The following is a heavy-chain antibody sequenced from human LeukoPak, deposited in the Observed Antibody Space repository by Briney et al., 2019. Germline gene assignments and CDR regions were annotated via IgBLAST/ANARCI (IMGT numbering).Heavy chain of an antibody. V-gene: IGHV4-59*01. CDR3: ARVHGETETYYDFWSGSSKTVYFDY. J-gene: IGHJ4*02. Sequence: SETLSLTCTVSGGSISSYYWSWIRQPPGKGLEWIGYIYYSRSTNYNPSLKSRVTISVDTSKNQFSLKLSSVTAADTAVYYCARVHGETETYYDFWSGSSKTVYFDYWGQGTLVTVSS. CDR1: GGSISSYY. D-gene: IGHD3-3*01. CDR2: IYYSRST.